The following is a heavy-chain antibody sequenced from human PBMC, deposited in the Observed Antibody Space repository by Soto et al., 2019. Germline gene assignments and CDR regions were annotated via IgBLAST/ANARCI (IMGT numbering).Heavy chain of an antibody. CDR2: IIPILGIA. J-gene: IGHJ4*02. V-gene: IGHV1-69*02. Sequence: QVQLVQSGAEVKKPGSSVKVSCKASGGTFSSYTISWVRQAPGQGLEWMGRIIPILGIANYAQKFQGRVTITADKSTSTADMELSSLRSEDTAVYYCATTPLDTAMVYYFDYWGQGTLVTVSS. CDR1: GGTFSSYT. D-gene: IGHD5-18*01. CDR3: ATTPLDTAMVYYFDY.